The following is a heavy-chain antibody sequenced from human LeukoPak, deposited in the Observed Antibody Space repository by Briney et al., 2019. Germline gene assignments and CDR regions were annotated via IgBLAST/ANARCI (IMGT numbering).Heavy chain of an antibody. Sequence: GGSLRLSCAASGFIFSSYAMSWVRQAPGKGLEWVSAISGSGGSTYYADSVKGRFTISRDNSKNTLYLQMNSLRAEDTAVYYCAKAPRGIAVAGTAFLDYWGQGTLVTVSS. CDR3: AKAPRGIAVAGTAFLDY. CDR2: ISGSGGST. J-gene: IGHJ4*02. CDR1: GFIFSSYA. D-gene: IGHD6-19*01. V-gene: IGHV3-23*01.